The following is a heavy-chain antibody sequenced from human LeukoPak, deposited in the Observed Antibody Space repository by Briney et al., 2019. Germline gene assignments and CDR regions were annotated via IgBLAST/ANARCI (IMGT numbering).Heavy chain of an antibody. D-gene: IGHD3-16*01. CDR2: ISYDGSNK. V-gene: IGHV3-30*18. Sequence: GRSLRLSCAASGFTFSSYGMHWVRQAPGKGLEWVAVISYDGSNKYYADSVKGRFTISRDNSKNTPYLQMNSLRAEDTAVYYCAKDLGIRYYYGMDVWGQGTTVTVSS. J-gene: IGHJ6*02. CDR1: GFTFSSYG. CDR3: AKDLGIRYYYGMDV.